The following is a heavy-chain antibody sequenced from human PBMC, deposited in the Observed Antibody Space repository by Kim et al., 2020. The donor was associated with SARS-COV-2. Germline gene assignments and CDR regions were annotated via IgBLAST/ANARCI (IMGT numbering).Heavy chain of an antibody. Sequence: GGSLRLSCAASGFTFDDYAMHWVRQAPGKGLEWVSGISWNSGSIGYADSVKGRFTISRDNAKNSLYLQMNSLRAEDTALYYCAKDMGYSSGWTPTKDYYYYGMDVWGQGTTVTVSS. J-gene: IGHJ6*02. CDR3: AKDMGYSSGWTPTKDYYYYGMDV. CDR2: ISWNSGSI. CDR1: GFTFDDYA. V-gene: IGHV3-9*01. D-gene: IGHD6-19*01.